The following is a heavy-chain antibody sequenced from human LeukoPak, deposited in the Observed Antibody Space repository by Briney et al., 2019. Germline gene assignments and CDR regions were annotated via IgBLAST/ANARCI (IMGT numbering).Heavy chain of an antibody. CDR1: GGSVSSGLYY. J-gene: IGHJ6*02. D-gene: IGHD3-3*01. CDR2: IYYSGST. Sequence: SETLSLTCTVSGGSVSSGLYYWSWIRQHPGKGLEWIGYIYYSGSTYYNPSLKSRVTISVDTSKNQFSLKLSSVTAADTAVYYCARDFNPKYYDFWSGYLTSSEYGMDVWGQGTTVTVSS. V-gene: IGHV4-31*03. CDR3: ARDFNPKYYDFWSGYLTSSEYGMDV.